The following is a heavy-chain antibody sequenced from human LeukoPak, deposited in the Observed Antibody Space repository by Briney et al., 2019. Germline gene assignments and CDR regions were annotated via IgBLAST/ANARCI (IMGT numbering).Heavy chain of an antibody. V-gene: IGHV3-7*01. CDR1: GFTFSSYS. D-gene: IGHD3-22*01. CDR3: ARGGKYDSSGYYAYY. Sequence: GGSLRLSCAASGFTFSSYSMNWVRQAPGKGLEWVANIKQDGSEKYYVDSVKGRFTISRDNAKNSLYLQMNSLRAEDTAVYYCARGGKYDSSGYYAYYWGQGTLVTVSS. J-gene: IGHJ4*02. CDR2: IKQDGSEK.